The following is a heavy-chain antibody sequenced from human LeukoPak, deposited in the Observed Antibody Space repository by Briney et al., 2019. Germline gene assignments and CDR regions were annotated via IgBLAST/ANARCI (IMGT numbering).Heavy chain of an antibody. CDR1: GYTFTGYY. D-gene: IGHD6-13*01. Sequence: ASVKVSWKASGYTFTGYYIHWVRQAPGQGLEWMGRINPYSGGTNYAQKFQGRVTMTRDMSISTAYMDLSRLRSDDTAGYYCARTGIAAADTDYWGQGTLVTVSS. CDR3: ARTGIAAADTDY. CDR2: INPYSGGT. V-gene: IGHV1-2*06. J-gene: IGHJ4*02.